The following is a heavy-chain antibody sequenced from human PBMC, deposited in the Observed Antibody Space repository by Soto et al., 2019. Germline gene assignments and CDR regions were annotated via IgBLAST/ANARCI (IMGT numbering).Heavy chain of an antibody. CDR2: ISSSGRTV. CDR3: ARRSEFCGGDCYSADY. J-gene: IGHJ4*02. D-gene: IGHD2-21*02. V-gene: IGHV3-48*02. CDR1: GFTFSSYS. Sequence: EVQLVESGGGLVQPGGSLRLSCVVSGFTFSSYSMNWARQAPGKGLEWVSYISSSGRTVYYAGSVKGRFTISRDNAKNSLDLQMNSLRDEDTAVYYCARRSEFCGGDCYSADYWGWGTLVTVSS.